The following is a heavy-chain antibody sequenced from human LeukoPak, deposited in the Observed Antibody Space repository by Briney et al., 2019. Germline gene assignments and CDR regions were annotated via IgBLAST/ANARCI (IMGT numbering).Heavy chain of an antibody. CDR1: GYTFTNYD. D-gene: IGHD2-2*01. J-gene: IGHJ4*02. CDR3: ARVNCSSTSCRSKFLDY. V-gene: IGHV1-8*01. Sequence: GASVKVSCKASGYTFTNYDINWVRQATGQGLEWMGWMNPNSANTGYAQKFQGRVTMIRNTSISTAYMELSSLRSEDTAVYYCARVNCSSTSCRSKFLDYWGQGTLVTVSS. CDR2: MNPNSANT.